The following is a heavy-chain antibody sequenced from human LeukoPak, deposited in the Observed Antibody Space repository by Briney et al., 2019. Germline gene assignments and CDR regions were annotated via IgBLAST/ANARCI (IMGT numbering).Heavy chain of an antibody. Sequence: GGSLRLSCAVSGFTFNSHAMCWVRQAPGKGLEWVSSIDISGGSTYYADSVKGRFTIYRDNSKNTLYLQMNSLRGEDTALYFCANEVRPNDYWGQGTLVTVSS. V-gene: IGHV3-23*01. J-gene: IGHJ4*02. CDR2: IDISGGST. CDR3: ANEVRPNDY. CDR1: GFTFNSHA. D-gene: IGHD4/OR15-4a*01.